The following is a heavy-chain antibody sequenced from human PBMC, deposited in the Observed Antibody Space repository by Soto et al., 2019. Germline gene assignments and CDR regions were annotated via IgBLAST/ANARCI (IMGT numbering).Heavy chain of an antibody. CDR3: ARDRSYYDSSGYWPRCFDI. Sequence: PSETLSLTCTVSGGSISSGDYYWSWIRQPPGKGLEWIGYIYYSGSTYYNPSLKSRVTIPVDTSKNQFSLKLSSVTAADTAVYYCARDRSYYDSSGYWPRCFDIWGQGTMVTVSS. CDR1: GGSISSGDYY. J-gene: IGHJ3*02. V-gene: IGHV4-30-4*01. CDR2: IYYSGST. D-gene: IGHD3-22*01.